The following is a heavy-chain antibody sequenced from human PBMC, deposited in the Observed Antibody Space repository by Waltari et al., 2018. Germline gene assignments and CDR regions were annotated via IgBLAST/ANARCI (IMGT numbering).Heavy chain of an antibody. CDR3: ARPSLLRIFDY. D-gene: IGHD1-26*01. CDR1: GYSISSGYY. V-gene: IGHV4-38-2*01. CDR2: IYHSGST. Sequence: QVQLQESGPGLVKPSETLSLTCAVSGYSISSGYYWGWIRQPPGKGLEWIGSIYHSGSTCYNPSRKSRVTISVDTTKNQFSLKLSSVTAADTAVYYCARPSLLRIFDYWGQGTLVTVSS. J-gene: IGHJ4*02.